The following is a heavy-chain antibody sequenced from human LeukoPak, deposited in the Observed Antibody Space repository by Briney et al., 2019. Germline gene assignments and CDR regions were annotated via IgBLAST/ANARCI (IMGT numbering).Heavy chain of an antibody. CDR1: GGSFSDYY. V-gene: IGHV4-34*01. D-gene: IGHD5-12*01. J-gene: IGHJ4*02. CDR3: ARGELATFPN. Sequence: SETLSLTCAVYGGSFSDYYWGWIRQPPGKGLEWIGSISDSGSAYYNPSLKSRVTISVDTSKNQFSLKLSSVTAADTAVYYCARGELATFPNWGQGTLVTVSS. CDR2: ISDSGSA.